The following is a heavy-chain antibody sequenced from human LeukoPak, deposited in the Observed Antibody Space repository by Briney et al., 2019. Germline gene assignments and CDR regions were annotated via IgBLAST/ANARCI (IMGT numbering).Heavy chain of an antibody. CDR1: GFTFSSYT. CDR2: ISSRSSYI. Sequence: GGSLRLSCAASGFTFSSYTMNWVRQAPGKGLEWVSSISSRSSYIYYADSVKGRFTISRDNAKNSLYLQMNSLRAEDTAVYYCARDPFSGYDKRVYYFDYWGQGTLVAVSS. D-gene: IGHD5-12*01. V-gene: IGHV3-21*06. J-gene: IGHJ4*02. CDR3: ARDPFSGYDKRVYYFDY.